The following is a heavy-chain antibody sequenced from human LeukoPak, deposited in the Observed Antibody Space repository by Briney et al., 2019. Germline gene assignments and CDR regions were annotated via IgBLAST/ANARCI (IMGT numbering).Heavy chain of an antibody. V-gene: IGHV1-46*01. Sequence: ASVKVSCKASGYTITNNYMHWVRQAPGQGLEWMGVINPSGTGTSYAQKFQGRITMSRDTSTSTVYMELNSLRAEDTAIYYCAKNGDRGAYCSGGSCYPYYYYNMDVWGKGTTVTISS. J-gene: IGHJ6*03. CDR1: GYTITNNY. D-gene: IGHD2-15*01. CDR3: AKNGDRGAYCSGGSCYPYYYYNMDV. CDR2: INPSGTGT.